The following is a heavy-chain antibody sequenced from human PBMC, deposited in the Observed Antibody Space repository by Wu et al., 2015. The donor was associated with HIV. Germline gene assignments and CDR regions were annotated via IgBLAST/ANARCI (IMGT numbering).Heavy chain of an antibody. D-gene: IGHD5-12*01. CDR3: AGYGSGYNWFYY. J-gene: IGHJ4*02. V-gene: IGHV1-2*02. CDR1: GYNFIDYS. Sequence: QVRLVQSGAVMRKPGSSVRISCETFGYNFIDYSIHWVRHVPGKGLEWMGWMKPSRGAVNYARNFQGRVTMTSDTSINTVYMELNRVRSDDTAVYYCAGYGSGYNWFYYWGQGTLVTVSS. CDR2: MKPSRGAV.